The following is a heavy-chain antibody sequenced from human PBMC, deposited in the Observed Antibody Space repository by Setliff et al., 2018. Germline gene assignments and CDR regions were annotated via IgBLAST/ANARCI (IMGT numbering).Heavy chain of an antibody. CDR1: PGSISRHY. D-gene: IGHD5-18*01. Sequence: SETLSLTCTVSPGSISRHYWSWFRQAPGKGREWIGYRHDNGERDYNPSLGIRVTISVDTSKNQFSLMLTSVTAADTAIYYCAGRPQNTPMGPCDYWGQGTLVTVSS. J-gene: IGHJ4*02. CDR3: AGRPQNTPMGPCDY. V-gene: IGHV4-59*11. CDR2: RHDNGER.